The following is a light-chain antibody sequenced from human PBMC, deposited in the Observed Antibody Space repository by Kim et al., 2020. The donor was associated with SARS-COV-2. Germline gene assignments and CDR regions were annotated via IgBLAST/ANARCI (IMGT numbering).Light chain of an antibody. J-gene: IGKJ4*01. CDR3: KKYGRSPLT. V-gene: IGKV3-20*01. CDR2: GKS. Sequence: EVVLTQSPGTLSLSPGETATLSCRARQSLDTRYFAWYRRKPGQAPRLLIYGKSNRATGIPDRFSGSGSGTDFTLTITRLEPEDFALYYCKKYGRSPLTFGGGTKLKI. CDR1: QSLDTRY.